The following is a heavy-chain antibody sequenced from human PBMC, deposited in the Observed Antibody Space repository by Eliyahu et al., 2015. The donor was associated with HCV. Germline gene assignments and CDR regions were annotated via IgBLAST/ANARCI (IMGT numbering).Heavy chain of an antibody. CDR2: INGDGSST. Sequence: EVQLVESGGGLVQPGGSLRLSCAVSGFTFSDFWMHWVRQAPGKGLEWVSRINGDGSSTNYADSVKGRFTLSRDNAKTTLYLQMSTLRAEDTAVYYCTRETMDVWGQGTTVTVSS. CDR3: TRETMDV. J-gene: IGHJ6*02. CDR1: GFTFSDFW. V-gene: IGHV3-74*01.